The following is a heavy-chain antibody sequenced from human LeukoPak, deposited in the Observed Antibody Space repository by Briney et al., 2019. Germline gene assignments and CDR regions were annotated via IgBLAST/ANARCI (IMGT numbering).Heavy chain of an antibody. V-gene: IGHV1-8*01. D-gene: IGHD2-2*01. CDR2: MNPNSGNT. Sequence: ASVKVSCKASGYTFTSYDINWVRQATGQGLEWMGWMNPNSGNTGYAQKFQGRVTMTRNTPISTAYMELSSLRSEDTAVYYCARDIVVVPAEGGWFDPWGQGTLVTVSS. J-gene: IGHJ5*02. CDR1: GYTFTSYD. CDR3: ARDIVVVPAEGGWFDP.